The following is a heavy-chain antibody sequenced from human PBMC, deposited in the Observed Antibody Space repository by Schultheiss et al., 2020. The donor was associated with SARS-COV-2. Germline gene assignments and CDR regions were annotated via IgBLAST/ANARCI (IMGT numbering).Heavy chain of an antibody. CDR2: IIPIFGTA. CDR1: GYTFTSYG. CDR3: ARDFPIPMIVVVITGSTMDY. Sequence: SVKVSCKASGYTFTSYGISWVRQAPGQGLEWMGGIIPIFGTANYAQKFQGRVTITADKSTSTAYMELSSLRSEDTAVYYCARDFPIPMIVVVITGSTMDYWGQGTLVTVSS. D-gene: IGHD3-22*01. J-gene: IGHJ4*02. V-gene: IGHV1-69*06.